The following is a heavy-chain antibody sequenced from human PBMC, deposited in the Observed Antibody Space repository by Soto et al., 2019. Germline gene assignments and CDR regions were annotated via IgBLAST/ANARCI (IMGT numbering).Heavy chain of an antibody. CDR3: ARTRIAAAGTGDYYYYGMDV. CDR2: INAGNGNT. CDR1: GYTFTGYA. Sequence: ASVKVSCKASGYTFTGYAMHWVRQAPGQRLEWMAWINAGNGNTKYSQKFQGRVTITRDTSTSTAYMELSRLRSDDTAVYYCARTRIAAAGTGDYYYYGMDVWGQGTTVTVSS. D-gene: IGHD6-13*01. J-gene: IGHJ6*02. V-gene: IGHV1-3*01.